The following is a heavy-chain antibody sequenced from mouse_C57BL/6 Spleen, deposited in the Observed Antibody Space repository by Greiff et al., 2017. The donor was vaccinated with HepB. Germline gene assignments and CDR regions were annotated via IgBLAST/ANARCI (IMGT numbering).Heavy chain of an antibody. CDR1: GYAFSSSW. CDR2: IYPGDGDT. D-gene: IGHD3-2*01. V-gene: IGHV1-82*01. CDR3: ARDSFYAFAY. J-gene: IGHJ3*01. Sequence: VQGVESGPELVKPGASVKISCKASGYAFSSSWMNWVKQRPGKGLEWIGRIYPGDGDTNYNGKFKGKATLTADKSSSTAYMQLSSLTSEDSAVYFCARDSFYAFAYWGQGTLVTVSA.